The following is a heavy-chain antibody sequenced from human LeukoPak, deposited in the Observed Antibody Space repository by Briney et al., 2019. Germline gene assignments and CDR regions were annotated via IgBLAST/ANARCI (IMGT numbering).Heavy chain of an antibody. V-gene: IGHV1-18*01. D-gene: IGHD3-22*01. CDR3: ARHLFTMIVVDPFGY. J-gene: IGHJ4*02. CDR1: GYTFTSYA. Sequence: ASVKVSCKASGYTFTSYAISWVRQAPGQGLEWMGWISGHNDDTNYAQRLQGKVTMTTDTSTSTAYMELRSLRSDDTAVYYCARHLFTMIVVDPFGYWGQGTLVTVSS. CDR2: ISGHNDDT.